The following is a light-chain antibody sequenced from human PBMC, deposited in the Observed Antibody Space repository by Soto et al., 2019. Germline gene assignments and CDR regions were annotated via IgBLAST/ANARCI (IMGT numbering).Light chain of an antibody. CDR2: VAS. J-gene: IGKJ4*01. CDR3: QQYGSSLLT. V-gene: IGKV3-20*01. Sequence: IVLTQSPGTLSLSPGERATLSCRASQSVSSSYLAWYQQKPGQAPRLLIYVASSRATGIPDRFSVSGSGTDFTLTISRLEPEDFAVYYCQQYGSSLLTFGGGTKVEIK. CDR1: QSVSSSY.